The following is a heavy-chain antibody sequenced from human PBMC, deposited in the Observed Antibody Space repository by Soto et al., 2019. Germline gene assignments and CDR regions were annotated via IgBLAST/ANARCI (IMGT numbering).Heavy chain of an antibody. D-gene: IGHD3-16*01. V-gene: IGHV4-30-4*01. CDR3: ARFSYGIYYYYGMDV. CDR2: IYYSGST. CDR1: GGSISSGDYY. Sequence: ASETLSLTCTVSGGSISSGDYYWSWIRQPPGKGLEWIGYIYYSGSTYYNPSLKSRVTISVDTSKNQFSLKLSSVTAADTAVYYCARFSYGIYYYYGMDVWGQGTTVTVSS. J-gene: IGHJ6*02.